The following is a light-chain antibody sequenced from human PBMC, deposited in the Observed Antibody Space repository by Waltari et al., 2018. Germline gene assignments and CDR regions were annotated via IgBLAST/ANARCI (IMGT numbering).Light chain of an antibody. CDR2: DVT. CDR3: CSYAGFSTVV. Sequence: QSALTQPASVSGSPGQSITISCTGTSSDIGGYNLVSWYQQHPGKAPKLMIYDVTKRPSGISSRFSGSKSGITASLTISGLQAEDEADYYCCSYAGFSTVVFGGGTKLTVL. CDR1: SSDIGGYNL. V-gene: IGLV2-23*02. J-gene: IGLJ2*01.